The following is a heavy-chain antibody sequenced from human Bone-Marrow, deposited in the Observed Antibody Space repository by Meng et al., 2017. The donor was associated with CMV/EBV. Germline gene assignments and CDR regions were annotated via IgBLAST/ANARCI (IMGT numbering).Heavy chain of an antibody. CDR1: GFTFSSYD. J-gene: IGHJ4*02. V-gene: IGHV3-13*01. CDR2: IGTAGDT. D-gene: IGHD3-3*01. Sequence: GESLKISCAACGFTFSSYDMHWVRQATGKGLEWVSAIGTAGDTYYPGSVKGRFTISRENAKNSLYLQMNSLRAEDTAVYYCARFRVVTRYYFDYWGQG. CDR3: ARFRVVTRYYFDY.